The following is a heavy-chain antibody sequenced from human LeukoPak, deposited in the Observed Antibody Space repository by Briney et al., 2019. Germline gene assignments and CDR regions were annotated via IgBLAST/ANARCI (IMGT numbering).Heavy chain of an antibody. CDR2: IYPGDSDT. J-gene: IGHJ4*02. Sequence: GESLKISCKGSGYIFTNYWVGWVRQMPGKGLEWMGIIYPGDSDTRYSPSFQGQVTISADKSITTAYLQWSSLKASDTAMYYCARLRSSTSPFDYWGQETLVTVPS. CDR3: ARLRSSTSPFDY. D-gene: IGHD2-2*01. V-gene: IGHV5-51*01. CDR1: GYIFTNYW.